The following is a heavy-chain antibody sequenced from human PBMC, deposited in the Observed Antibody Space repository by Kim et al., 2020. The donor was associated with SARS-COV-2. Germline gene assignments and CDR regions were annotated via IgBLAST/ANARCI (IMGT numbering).Heavy chain of an antibody. V-gene: IGHV3-11*06. Sequence: YADYMKGRSTIFRENAKNSLYLQMDSLRAEDTAVYYCARDLDWSVDYWGQGALVTVSS. J-gene: IGHJ4*02. CDR3: ARDLDWSVDY. D-gene: IGHD1-1*01.